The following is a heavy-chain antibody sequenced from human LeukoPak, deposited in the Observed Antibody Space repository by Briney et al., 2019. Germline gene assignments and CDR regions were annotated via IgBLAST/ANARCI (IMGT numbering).Heavy chain of an antibody. Sequence: GGSLRLSCATAGFIFGDFWMTWVRQAPGKGLEWVANIKQDGSLTFYMGSAKGRFTISRDNTKSSLYLQMNSLRVGDTAIYYCVRDSYTREWHEIESDYWGQGTLVTVSS. CDR3: VRDSYTREWHEIESDY. CDR2: IKQDGSLT. V-gene: IGHV3-7*03. CDR1: GFIFGDFW. J-gene: IGHJ4*02. D-gene: IGHD6-13*01.